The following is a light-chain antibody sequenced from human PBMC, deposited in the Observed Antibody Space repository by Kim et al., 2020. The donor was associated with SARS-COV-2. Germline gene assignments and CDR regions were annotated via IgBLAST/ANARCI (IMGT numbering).Light chain of an antibody. CDR1: TGGVTSGHY. J-gene: IGLJ3*02. V-gene: IGLV7-46*01. CDR3: LLYTSGSRV. Sequence: PGGTVTLTCDSSTGGVTSGHYPYGFQQKPGQAPRTLIYDTNNKHSWTPARFSGSLLGGKAALTLSGAQPEDEADYYCLLYTSGSRVFGGGTQLTVL. CDR2: DTN.